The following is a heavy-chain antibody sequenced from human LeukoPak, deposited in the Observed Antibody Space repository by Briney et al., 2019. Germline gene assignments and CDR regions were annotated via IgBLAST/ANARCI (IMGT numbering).Heavy chain of an antibody. CDR1: GFTFSSYA. Sequence: LRLSCAASGFTFSSYAMSWVRQAPGKGLEWIGHIYHSGSTYYNPSLKSRVTMSVDRSKNQFSLKLNSVTAADTAVYYCARVPWGSGYFDYWGQGTLVTVSS. V-gene: IGHV4-30-2*01. CDR2: IYHSGST. D-gene: IGHD7-27*01. J-gene: IGHJ4*02. CDR3: ARVPWGSGYFDY.